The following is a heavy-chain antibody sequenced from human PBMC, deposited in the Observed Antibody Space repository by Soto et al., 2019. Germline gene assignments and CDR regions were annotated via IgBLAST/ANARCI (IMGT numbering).Heavy chain of an antibody. CDR1: GGSISRINYH. CDR3: ARQVGNSPPGS. D-gene: IGHD1-26*01. J-gene: IGHJ4*02. V-gene: IGHV4-39*01. Sequence: PETLSLTCTVSGGSISRINYHWGWIRQPPGKGLEWIGSMYYSGSAYYNPSLKSRVTISVDTSKNQFSLKLTSVSVADTAVYHCARQVGNSPPGSGGQGTLVTVS. CDR2: MYYSGSA.